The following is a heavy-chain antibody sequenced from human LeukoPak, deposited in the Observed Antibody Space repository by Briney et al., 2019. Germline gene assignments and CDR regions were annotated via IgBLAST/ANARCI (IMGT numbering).Heavy chain of an antibody. J-gene: IGHJ5*02. Sequence: SETLSLTCTVSGGFISSYYWSWIRQPPGKGLEWIGYIYYSGSTNYNPSLKSRVTISVDTSKNQFSLKLSSVTAADTAIYYCARSVTQGGFGELLPFDPWGQGTLVTVSS. D-gene: IGHD3-10*01. CDR1: GGFISSYY. CDR3: ARSVTQGGFGELLPFDP. CDR2: IYYSGST. V-gene: IGHV4-59*01.